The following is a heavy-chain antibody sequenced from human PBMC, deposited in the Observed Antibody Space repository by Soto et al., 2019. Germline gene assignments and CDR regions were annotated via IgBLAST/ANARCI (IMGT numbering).Heavy chain of an antibody. CDR3: ARVVSSGWYYYYYGMDV. Sequence: PGGSLRLSCAASAFTFSSYAMHWVRQAPGKGLEWVAVISYDGSNKYYADSVKGRFTISRDNSKNTLYLQMNSLRAEDTAVYYCARVVSSGWYYYYYGMDVWGQGTTVTVSS. V-gene: IGHV3-30-3*01. CDR2: ISYDGSNK. D-gene: IGHD6-19*01. J-gene: IGHJ6*02. CDR1: AFTFSSYA.